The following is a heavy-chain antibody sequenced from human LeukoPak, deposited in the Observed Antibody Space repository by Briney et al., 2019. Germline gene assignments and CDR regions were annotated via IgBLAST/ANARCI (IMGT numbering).Heavy chain of an antibody. J-gene: IGHJ6*02. D-gene: IGHD2-2*01. V-gene: IGHV4-34*01. CDR3: ARTPPDEVVVPAAIYYYYYGMDV. Sequence: SETLSLTCAVYGGSFSGYYWSWIRQPPGKGLEWIGEINLSGSTNYNPSLKSRVTISVDTSKNQFSLKLSSVTAADTAVYYCARTPPDEVVVPAAIYYYYYGMDVWGQGTTVTVSS. CDR1: GGSFSGYY. CDR2: INLSGST.